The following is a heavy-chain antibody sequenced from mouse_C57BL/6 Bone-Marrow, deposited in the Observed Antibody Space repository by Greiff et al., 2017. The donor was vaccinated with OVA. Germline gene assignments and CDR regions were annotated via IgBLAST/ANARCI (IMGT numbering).Heavy chain of an antibody. Sequence: QVQLQQPGPELVKPGASVKVSCKASGYTFTSYWMHWVKQRPGQGLEWIGRIHPSDSGTNYNQKFKGKATLTVDKSSSTAYMQLSSLTSEDSAVYYCAIDSSGYTWFAYWGTGTLVTVSA. D-gene: IGHD3-2*02. J-gene: IGHJ3*01. V-gene: IGHV1-74*01. CDR2: IHPSDSGT. CDR1: GYTFTSYW. CDR3: AIDSSGYTWFAY.